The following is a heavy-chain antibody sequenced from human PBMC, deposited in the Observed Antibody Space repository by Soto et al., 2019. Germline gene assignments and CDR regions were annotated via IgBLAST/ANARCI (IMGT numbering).Heavy chain of an antibody. V-gene: IGHV3-15*01. D-gene: IGHD3-10*01. Sequence: EEQLVESGGGLVKPGGSLRLSCAASGFVFSKAWMSWVRQAPGKGLEWVGRITSETDGGTTDYAAPVKDRFTISRDDSKDTLYLQMNSLKSEDTAVYYCTTVGAPVGAWGQGTLVTVSS. CDR3: TTVGAPVGA. CDR1: GFVFSKAW. CDR2: ITSETDGGTT. J-gene: IGHJ5*02.